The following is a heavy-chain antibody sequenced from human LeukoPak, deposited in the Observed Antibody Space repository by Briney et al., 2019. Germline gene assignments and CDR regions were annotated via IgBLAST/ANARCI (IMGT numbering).Heavy chain of an antibody. CDR3: ARGYITIFGVTSGWFDP. Sequence: WETLSLTCAVYGGSFSGYYWSWIRHPPGKGLEWIGEINHSGSTNYNPSLKSRVTISVDTSKNQFSLKLSSVTAADTAVYYCARGYITIFGVTSGWFDPWGQGTLVTVSS. CDR1: GGSFSGYY. V-gene: IGHV4-34*01. CDR2: INHSGST. D-gene: IGHD3-3*01. J-gene: IGHJ5*02.